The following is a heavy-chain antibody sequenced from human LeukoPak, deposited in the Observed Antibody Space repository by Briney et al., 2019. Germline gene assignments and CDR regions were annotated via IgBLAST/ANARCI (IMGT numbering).Heavy chain of an antibody. CDR1: GFTFSSYA. CDR2: ISYDGSNK. Sequence: PGGSLRLSCAASGFTFSSYAMHWVRQAPGKGLEWVAVISYDGSNKYYADSVKGRFTISRDNSKNTLYLQMNSLRAEDTAVYYCAKVASIAAAGELSDWFDPWGQGTLVTVSS. CDR3: AKVASIAAAGELSDWFDP. D-gene: IGHD6-13*01. J-gene: IGHJ5*02. V-gene: IGHV3-30*04.